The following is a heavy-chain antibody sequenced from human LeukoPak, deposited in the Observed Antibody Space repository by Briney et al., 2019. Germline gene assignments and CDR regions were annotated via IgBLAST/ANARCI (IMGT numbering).Heavy chain of an antibody. CDR2: ITSSSSTL. D-gene: IGHD1-14*01. CDR1: GFTFSAYA. CDR3: ARGPAEY. V-gene: IGHV3-48*02. Sequence: QAGGSLRLSCEASGFTFSAYAMTWVRQAPGKGLEWVSYITSSSSTLYYADSVKGRFTISRDNAKNSLYLQMNSLRDEDTAVYYCARGPAEYWGQGTLVTVSS. J-gene: IGHJ4*02.